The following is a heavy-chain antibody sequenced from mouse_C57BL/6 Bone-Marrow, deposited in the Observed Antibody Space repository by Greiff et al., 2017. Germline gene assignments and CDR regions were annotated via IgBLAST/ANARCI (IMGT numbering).Heavy chain of an antibody. J-gene: IGHJ2*01. CDR3: ARTGLLYDY. CDR2: IYPRSGNP. Sequence: VKLQESGAELARPGASVKLSCKASGYTFTSYGISWVKQRTGQGLEWIGEIYPRSGNPYYNEKFKGKATLTADKSSSTAYLELRSLTSEDAAVYFCARTGLLYDYWGQGTTLTVSS. CDR1: GYTFTSYG. D-gene: IGHD2-12*01. V-gene: IGHV1-81*01.